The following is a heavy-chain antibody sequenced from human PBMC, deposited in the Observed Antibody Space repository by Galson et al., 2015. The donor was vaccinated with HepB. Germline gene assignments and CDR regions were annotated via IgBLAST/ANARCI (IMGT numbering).Heavy chain of an antibody. CDR1: GYTFTSYG. V-gene: IGHV1-18*01. D-gene: IGHD2-15*01. CDR2: ISAYNGNT. Sequence: SVKVSCKASGYTFTSYGISWVRQAPGQGLEWMGWISAYNGNTNYAQKLQGRVTMTTDTSTTTAYMELRSLRSDDTAVYYCARPHCSGGNCYWGTYDMDVWGQGTTVTVSS. J-gene: IGHJ6*02. CDR3: ARPHCSGGNCYWGTYDMDV.